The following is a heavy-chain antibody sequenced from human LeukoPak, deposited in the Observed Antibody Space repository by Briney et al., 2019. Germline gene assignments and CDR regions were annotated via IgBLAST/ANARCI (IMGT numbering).Heavy chain of an antibody. CDR2: INPNSGGT. Sequence: ASVKVSCKASGYTFTGYYMHWVRQAPGQGLEWMGWINPNSGGTNYAQKFQGRVTMTRDTSISTAYMELSRLRSDDTAVYYCARGMRYFDWLLRIDAVDIWGQGTMVTVSS. J-gene: IGHJ3*02. D-gene: IGHD3-9*01. CDR1: GYTFTGYY. V-gene: IGHV1-2*02. CDR3: ARGMRYFDWLLRIDAVDI.